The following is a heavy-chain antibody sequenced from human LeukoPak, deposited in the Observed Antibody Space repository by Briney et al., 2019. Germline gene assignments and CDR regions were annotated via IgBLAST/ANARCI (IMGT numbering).Heavy chain of an antibody. CDR1: GGSISSGGYY. J-gene: IGHJ3*02. CDR3: ARGGTVVVPAALDAFDI. D-gene: IGHD2-2*01. CDR2: IYYSGST. Sequence: SETLSLTCTVSGGSISSGGYYWSWIRQHPGKGLEWIGYIYYSGSTYYNPSLKSRVTISVDTSKNQFSLKLSSVTAADTAVYYCARGGTVVVPAALDAFDIWGQGTMVTVSS. V-gene: IGHV4-31*03.